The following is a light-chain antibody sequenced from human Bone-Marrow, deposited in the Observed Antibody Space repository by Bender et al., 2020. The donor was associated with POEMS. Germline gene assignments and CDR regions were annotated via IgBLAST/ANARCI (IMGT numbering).Light chain of an antibody. Sequence: QSALTQPASVSGSPGQSITISCTGTSSDIGGYNYVSWYQQHPGKAPKLMIYDVTNRPSGVSSCFSGSKSGNTASLTISGLQAEDEADYYCSSYSTSNILVAFGGGTKLTVL. CDR1: SSDIGGYNY. V-gene: IGLV2-14*03. CDR3: SSYSTSNILVA. J-gene: IGLJ2*01. CDR2: DVT.